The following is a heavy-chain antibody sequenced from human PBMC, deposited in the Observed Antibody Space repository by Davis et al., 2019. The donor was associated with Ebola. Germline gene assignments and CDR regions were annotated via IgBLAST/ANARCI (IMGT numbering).Heavy chain of an antibody. Sequence: AASVKVSCKASGYTFTSYGISWVRQAPGQGLEWMGWISAYNGNTNYAQKLQGRVTMTTDTSTSTAYMELRSLRSEDTAVYYCARVSGWFRELGYWFDPWGQGTLVTVSS. CDR1: GYTFTSYG. J-gene: IGHJ5*02. V-gene: IGHV1-18*01. CDR2: ISAYNGNT. CDR3: ARVSGWFRELGYWFDP. D-gene: IGHD3-10*01.